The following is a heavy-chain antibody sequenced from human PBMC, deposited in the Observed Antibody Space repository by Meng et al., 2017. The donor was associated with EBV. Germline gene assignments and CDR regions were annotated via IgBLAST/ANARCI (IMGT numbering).Heavy chain of an antibody. V-gene: IGHV4-39*01. D-gene: IGHD6-19*01. CDR3: ARPFPSWQSPRLAPFGA. Sequence: QLQLRESGPGQVKPSETLSLTCTVSGDSISSFYYWGWIRQPPGRGLEWIGSVHYTGSTYYSPSLKSRVTVSVDTSKNQFSLRLTSVTAADTAVYYCARPFPSWQSPRLAPFGAWSQGTRVTVSS. CDR2: VHYTGST. J-gene: IGHJ5*02. CDR1: GDSISSFYY.